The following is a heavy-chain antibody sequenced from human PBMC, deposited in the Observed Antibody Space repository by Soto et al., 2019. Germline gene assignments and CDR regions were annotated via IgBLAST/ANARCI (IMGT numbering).Heavy chain of an antibody. Sequence: QVQLVQSGAEVKKPGASVKVSCKASGYTFTNYDISWVRQAPGQGLEWMGWISPYNGNTNYAQKGQGKVNKLTDTSTSTDYMEVSSLRTDDPAAYYSARYRRYRSGWIDCWSQGTLVTASS. CDR2: ISPYNGNT. V-gene: IGHV1-18*01. J-gene: IGHJ5*01. CDR3: ARYRRYRSGWIDC. CDR1: GYTFTNYD. D-gene: IGHD6-19*01.